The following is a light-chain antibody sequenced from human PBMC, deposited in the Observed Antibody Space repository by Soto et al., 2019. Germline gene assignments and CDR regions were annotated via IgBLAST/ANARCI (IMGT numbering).Light chain of an antibody. CDR1: QSISSW. CDR2: DAS. Sequence: DIQMTQSPSTLSASVGDRVTITCRASQSISSWLAWYQQKPGKAPKLLIYDASSLESGVPSRFSGSGSGTEFTLTISSLQPDDFATYYCQQYHSYPLTFGQGTRLEIK. V-gene: IGKV1-5*01. J-gene: IGKJ5*01. CDR3: QQYHSYPLT.